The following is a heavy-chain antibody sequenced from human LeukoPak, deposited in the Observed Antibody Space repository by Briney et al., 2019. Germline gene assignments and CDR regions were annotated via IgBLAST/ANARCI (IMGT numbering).Heavy chain of an antibody. CDR2: ISAYNGNT. J-gene: IGHJ5*02. CDR1: GYPFTSYG. D-gene: IGHD6-13*01. Sequence: GASVKVSCKASGYPFTSYGINWVRQAPGQGLEWMGWISAYNGNTNYAQKFQGRVTLTTDTSTTTAYMELRGLTSDDTALYYCARGLTVPGTWGNYFDPWGQGTLVTVSS. CDR3: ARGLTVPGTWGNYFDP. V-gene: IGHV1-18*01.